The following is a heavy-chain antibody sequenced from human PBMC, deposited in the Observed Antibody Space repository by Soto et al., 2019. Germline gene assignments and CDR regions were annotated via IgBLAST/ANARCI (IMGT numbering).Heavy chain of an antibody. CDR1: GGSISSSNW. D-gene: IGHD1-1*01. V-gene: IGHV4-4*02. Sequence: QVQLQESGPGLVTPSGTLSLTCAVSGGSISSSNWWSWVRQPPGKGLEWIGEIYHDGNTHYNPSPKSRVTISVDKSKNPFALIVTSLTAADTAVYYCAKLDGGGYWGQGTLVTVSS. CDR3: AKLDGGGY. J-gene: IGHJ4*02. CDR2: IYHDGNT.